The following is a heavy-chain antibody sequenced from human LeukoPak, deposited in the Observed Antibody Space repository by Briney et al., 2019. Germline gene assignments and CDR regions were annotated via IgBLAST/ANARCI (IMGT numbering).Heavy chain of an antibody. CDR3: ARVGVGNAFDI. V-gene: IGHV3-74*01. J-gene: IGHJ3*02. CDR1: GFTFSSYW. D-gene: IGHD3-10*01. Sequence: GGSLRLSCAASGFTFSSYWMYWVRQVPGKGLVWASRINSDGSSTSDGSGTSYADSVKGRFTISRDNAKNTLYLQMNSLRAEDTAVYYCARVGVGNAFDIWGQGTMVTVSS. CDR2: INSDGSSTSDGSGT.